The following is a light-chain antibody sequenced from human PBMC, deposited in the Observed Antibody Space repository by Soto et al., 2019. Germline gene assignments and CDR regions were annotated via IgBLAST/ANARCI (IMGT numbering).Light chain of an antibody. Sequence: QSVLTQPPSVSAAPGQKVTISCSGSSSNIANKYVCWYQQLPGTAPNLLIYDNEKRPSGIPDRFSGSKSGTSATLAITGLQTGDEADYYCGTWDSSLSAGVFGGGTKVTVL. CDR1: SSNIANKY. CDR2: DNE. CDR3: GTWDSSLSAGV. V-gene: IGLV1-51*01. J-gene: IGLJ2*01.